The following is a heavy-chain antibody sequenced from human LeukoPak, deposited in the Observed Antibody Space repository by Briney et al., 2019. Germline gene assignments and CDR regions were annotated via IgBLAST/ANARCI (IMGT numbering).Heavy chain of an antibody. CDR1: GFTFSDYY. J-gene: IGHJ4*02. CDR3: ARDRDPTYYYDSSGLDY. V-gene: IGHV3-11*01. D-gene: IGHD3-22*01. CDR2: ISSSGSTI. Sequence: GGSLRLSCAASGFTFSDYYMSWIRQAPGKGLEWVSYISSSGSTIYYADSVKGRFTISRDNAKNSLYLQMNSLRAEDTAVYYCARDRDPTYYYDSSGLDYWGQGTLVTVSS.